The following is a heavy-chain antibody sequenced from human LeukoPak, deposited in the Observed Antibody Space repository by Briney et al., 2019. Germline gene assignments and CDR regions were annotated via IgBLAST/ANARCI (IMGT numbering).Heavy chain of an antibody. CDR3: ARVQIWIFPPPIAGDWYFDL. CDR1: GGTFSSYA. D-gene: IGHD6-13*01. J-gene: IGHJ2*01. CDR2: IIPIFGTA. Sequence: SVKVSCKASGGTFSSYAISWVRQAPRQGLEWMGGIIPIFGTANYAQKFQGRVTITADESTSTAYMELSSLRSEDTAVYYCARVQIWIFPPPIAGDWYFDLWGRGTLVTVSS. V-gene: IGHV1-69*13.